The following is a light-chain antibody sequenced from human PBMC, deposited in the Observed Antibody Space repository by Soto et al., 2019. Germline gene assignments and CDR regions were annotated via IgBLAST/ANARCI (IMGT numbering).Light chain of an antibody. CDR3: QSYDSILSASV. Sequence: QSVLTQPPSVSGAPGQRVTISCAGSSYNIGAGYDVHWYQQLPGTAPKLLIYGNIRRPSGVPDRFSGSKSGTSASLAITGLQAEDEADYYCQSYDSILSASVFGGGTKLTVL. CDR2: GNI. V-gene: IGLV1-40*01. CDR1: SYNIGAGYD. J-gene: IGLJ2*01.